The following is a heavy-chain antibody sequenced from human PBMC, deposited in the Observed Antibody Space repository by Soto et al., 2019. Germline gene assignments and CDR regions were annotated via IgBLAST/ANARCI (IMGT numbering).Heavy chain of an antibody. CDR2: ISYDGSNK. V-gene: IGHV3-30*18. D-gene: IGHD2-21*02. CDR3: AKEVEDIVVVTATRYYYYYYGMDV. J-gene: IGHJ6*02. Sequence: QVQLVESGGGVVQPGRSLRLSCAASGFTFSSYGMHWVRQAPGKGLEWVAVISYDGSNKYYADSVKGRFTISRDNSKNTLYLQMNSLRAEDTAVYYCAKEVEDIVVVTATRYYYYYYGMDVWGQGTTVTVSS. CDR1: GFTFSSYG.